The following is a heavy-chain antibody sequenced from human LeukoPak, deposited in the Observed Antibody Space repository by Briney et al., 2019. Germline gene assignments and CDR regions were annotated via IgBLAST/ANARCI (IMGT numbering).Heavy chain of an antibody. Sequence: SETLSLTCTVSGGSISSYYWSWIRQPPGKGLEWIGYIYYSGSTNYNPSLKSRVTISVDTSKNQFSLKLSSVTAADTAVYYCASMDGEQLSDAFDIWGQGTMVTVSS. J-gene: IGHJ3*02. D-gene: IGHD6-6*01. CDR3: ASMDGEQLSDAFDI. V-gene: IGHV4-59*01. CDR2: IYYSGST. CDR1: GGSISSYY.